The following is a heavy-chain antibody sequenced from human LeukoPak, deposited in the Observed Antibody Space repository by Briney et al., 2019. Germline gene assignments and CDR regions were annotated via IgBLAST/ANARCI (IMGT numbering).Heavy chain of an antibody. CDR3: ARHGYCSGGSCYWDY. Sequence: SQTLSLTCTVSGGSISPFYWSWIRQPPGKGLEWIAYIYYSGSTAYNPSLKSRVAISVDTSNNQVSLKLSTVAAADTAVYYCARHGYCSGGSCYWDYWGQGTLVTVSS. CDR1: GGSISPFY. CDR2: IYYSGST. D-gene: IGHD2-15*01. J-gene: IGHJ4*02. V-gene: IGHV4-59*08.